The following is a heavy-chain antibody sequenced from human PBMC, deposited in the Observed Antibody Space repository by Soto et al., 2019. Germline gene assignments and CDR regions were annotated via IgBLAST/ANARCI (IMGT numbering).Heavy chain of an antibody. V-gene: IGHV1-46*01. CDR2: INPSGGST. J-gene: IGHJ5*02. D-gene: IGHD2-21*02. Sequence: QVQLVQSGAEVKKPGASVKVSCKASGYTFTSYYMHWVRQAPGQGLEWMGIINPSGGSTSYAQKFQGRVTMTRDPSTSTVYMELSSLRSEDTAVYYCARGYCGGDCYPNWFDPWGQGTLVTVSS. CDR1: GYTFTSYY. CDR3: ARGYCGGDCYPNWFDP.